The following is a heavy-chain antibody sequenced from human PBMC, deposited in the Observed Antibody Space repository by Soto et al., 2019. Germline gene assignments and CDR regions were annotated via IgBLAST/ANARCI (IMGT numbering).Heavy chain of an antibody. CDR3: AKSPPITVISLDY. CDR2: ISYDGSNK. CDR1: GFKFSNYV. Sequence: QVQLVESGGGVVQPGTSLRLSCAASGFKFSNYVMHWVRQAPGKGLEWVSVISYDGSNKYYADSVKGRFAISRDNSKNTLYLQTNSLRAEDTAVYYCAKSPPITVISLDYWGQGILVTVSS. V-gene: IGHV3-30*09. D-gene: IGHD3-16*02. J-gene: IGHJ4*02.